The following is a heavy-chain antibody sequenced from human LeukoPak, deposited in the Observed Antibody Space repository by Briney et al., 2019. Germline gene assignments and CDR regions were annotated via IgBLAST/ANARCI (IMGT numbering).Heavy chain of an antibody. D-gene: IGHD3-3*01. J-gene: IGHJ4*02. CDR2: IYYSGST. Sequence: SETLSLTCTVSGGSISSYYWSWIRQPPGKGLEWIGYIYYSGSTNYNPSLKSRVTISVDTSKNQFSLKLSSVTAADTAVYYCARLGVVGYDFWSGYPPSFYFDYWGQGTLVTVSS. CDR3: ARLGVVGYDFWSGYPPSFYFDY. V-gene: IGHV4-59*08. CDR1: GGSISSYY.